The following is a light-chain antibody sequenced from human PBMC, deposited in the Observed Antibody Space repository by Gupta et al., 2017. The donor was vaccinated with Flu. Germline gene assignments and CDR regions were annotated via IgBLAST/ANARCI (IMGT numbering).Light chain of an antibody. V-gene: IGLV3-1*01. Sequence: PGQTASITCSGDKLGDKYASWYQQKPGQSPVLVSYQDSKRPSGIPERFSGSNSGNTATLTISGTQAMDEADYYCQAWDSSTNYVFGTGTKVTVL. CDR1: KLGDKY. J-gene: IGLJ1*01. CDR2: QDS. CDR3: QAWDSSTNYV.